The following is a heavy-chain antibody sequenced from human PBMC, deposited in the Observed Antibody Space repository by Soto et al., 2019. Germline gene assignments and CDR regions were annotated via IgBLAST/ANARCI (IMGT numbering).Heavy chain of an antibody. D-gene: IGHD3-10*01. CDR1: GFIVSSNY. CDR3: AGGFNYGYIDH. J-gene: IGHJ4*02. Sequence: GGSLRLSCEVSGFIVSSNYMSWVCQAPGRGLEWVSVIFGGGGTYYADSVKGRFTISKDNSKNKVYLQMNTLRAEDTAVYYCAGGFNYGYIDHWGQGTPVTVSS. V-gene: IGHV3-53*01. CDR2: IFGGGGT.